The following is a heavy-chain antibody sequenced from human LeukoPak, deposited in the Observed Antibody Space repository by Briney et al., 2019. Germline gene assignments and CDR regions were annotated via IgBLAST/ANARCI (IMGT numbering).Heavy chain of an antibody. CDR2: IWYDGSNK. V-gene: IGHV3-33*08. CDR1: GFSFSNAW. D-gene: IGHD3-10*01. CDR3: ARDAHVLLWFGELCY. Sequence: GGSLRLSCAASGFSFSNAWMSWVRQAPGKGLEWVAVIWYDGSNKYYADSVKGRFTISRDNSKNTLYLQMNSLRAEDTAVYYCARDAHVLLWFGELCYWGQGTLVTVSS. J-gene: IGHJ4*02.